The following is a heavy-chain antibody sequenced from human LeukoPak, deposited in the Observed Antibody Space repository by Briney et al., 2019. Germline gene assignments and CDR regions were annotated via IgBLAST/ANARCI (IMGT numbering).Heavy chain of an antibody. V-gene: IGHV4-38-2*02. D-gene: IGHD3-22*01. CDR3: ARDLSTSYYCDSSAWDY. CDR2: IYHSGST. Sequence: SETLSLTCAVSGYSISSGYYWGWIRQPPGKGLEWIGSIYHSGSTYYNPSLKSRVTISVDTSKNQFSLKLSSVTAADTAVYYCARDLSTSYYCDSSAWDYWGQGTLVTVSS. J-gene: IGHJ4*02. CDR1: GYSISSGYY.